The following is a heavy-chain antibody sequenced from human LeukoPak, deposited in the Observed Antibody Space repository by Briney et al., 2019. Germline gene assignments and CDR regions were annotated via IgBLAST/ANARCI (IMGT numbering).Heavy chain of an antibody. CDR2: IYYSGST. CDR3: ARLVCYTGYLGSYYFDY. J-gene: IGHJ4*02. CDR1: GGSISSGGYY. Sequence: SETLSLTCAVSGGSISSGGYYWSWIRQHPGKGLEWIGYIYYSGSTYYNPSLKSQVAISIDTSKNQFSLNLTSVTAADTAVFYCARLVCYTGYLGSYYFDYWGQGIQVTVSS. D-gene: IGHD5-12*01. V-gene: IGHV4-31*11.